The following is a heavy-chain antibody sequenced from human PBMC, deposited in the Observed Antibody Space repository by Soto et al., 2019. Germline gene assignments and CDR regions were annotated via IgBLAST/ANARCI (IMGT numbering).Heavy chain of an antibody. V-gene: IGHV4-34*01. J-gene: IGHJ6*02. CDR2: INHSGST. Sequence: PSETLSLTCAVYGGSFSGYYWSWIRQPPGKGLEWIGEINHSGSTNYNPSLKSRVTISVDTSKNQFSLKLSSVTAADTAVYYCARRRGYYYGSGSYYPWAPYYYYGMDVWGQGTAVTVSS. CDR1: GGSFSGYY. D-gene: IGHD3-10*01. CDR3: ARRRGYYYGSGSYYPWAPYYYYGMDV.